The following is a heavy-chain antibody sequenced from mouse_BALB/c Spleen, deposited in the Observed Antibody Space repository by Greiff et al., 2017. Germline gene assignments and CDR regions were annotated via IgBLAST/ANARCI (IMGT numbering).Heavy chain of an antibody. Sequence: QVQLQQSGSQLVRPGASVKISCKASGYSFTSYWMHWVKQRPGQGLEWIGMIDPSDSETRLNQKFKDKATLTVDKSSSTAYMQLSSPTSEDSAVYYCAASTMITTRYFDVWGAGTTVTVSS. CDR3: AASTMITTRYFDV. V-gene: IGHV1-74*01. CDR1: GYSFTSYW. J-gene: IGHJ1*01. D-gene: IGHD2-4*01. CDR2: IDPSDSET.